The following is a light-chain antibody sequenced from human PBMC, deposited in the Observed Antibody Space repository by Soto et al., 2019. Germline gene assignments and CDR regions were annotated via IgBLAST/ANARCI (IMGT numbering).Light chain of an antibody. CDR1: QGISNW. Sequence: DIQMTQSPSSMSASVGDRVTITCRASQGISNWLAWYQQKPGKAPKLLIYAASSLQSGVPPRFSGRGSGTDFTLTISSLQPEDFATYYCQQANSFPLTCGGGTKVDI. CDR2: AAS. V-gene: IGKV1-12*01. CDR3: QQANSFPLT. J-gene: IGKJ4*01.